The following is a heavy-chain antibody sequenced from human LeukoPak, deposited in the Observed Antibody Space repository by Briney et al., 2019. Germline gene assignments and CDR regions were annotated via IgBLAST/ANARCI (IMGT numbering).Heavy chain of an antibody. D-gene: IGHD3-3*01. V-gene: IGHV3-7*01. J-gene: IGHJ4*02. Sequence: GGALRLSCAASGFSFSSYSMNWVRQAPGKGLGWVATIKQDGSEKYYVDSVKGRFTISRDNAKNSLYLQMNSLRAEDTAVYYCARDRNTDFWSGYYTNYCDYWGQGTLVTVSS. CDR2: IKQDGSEK. CDR1: GFSFSSYS. CDR3: ARDRNTDFWSGYYTNYCDY.